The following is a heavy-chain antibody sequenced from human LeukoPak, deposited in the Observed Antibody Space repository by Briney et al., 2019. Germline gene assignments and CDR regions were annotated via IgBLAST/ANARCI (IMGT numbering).Heavy chain of an antibody. Sequence: PSGTLSLTCNVSGVSIRTSTYYWNWIRQSPGKGLEWIGCVSDSGTTKYNPSLKSRVTISVDTSKNRFSLILMSVTAADTAVYYCARGYYEPFQSWGQGTLVTVSS. D-gene: IGHD3-22*01. CDR2: VSDSGTT. J-gene: IGHJ4*02. V-gene: IGHV4-61*03. CDR1: GVSIRTSTYY. CDR3: ARGYYEPFQS.